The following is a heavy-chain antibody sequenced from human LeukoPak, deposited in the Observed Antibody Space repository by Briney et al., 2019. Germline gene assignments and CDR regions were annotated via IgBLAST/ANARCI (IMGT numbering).Heavy chain of an antibody. CDR3: AKESGYYHVSPIDY. J-gene: IGHJ4*02. CDR2: ISGSGGTT. Sequence: GGSLRLSCAASGFTFISYAMSWVRQAPGKGLEWVSGISGSGGTTYYADSVKGRFTISRDNSKSTLYLQMNSLRVEDTAVYYCAKESGYYHVSPIDYWGQGTLVTVSS. CDR1: GFTFISYA. D-gene: IGHD2/OR15-2a*01. V-gene: IGHV3-23*01.